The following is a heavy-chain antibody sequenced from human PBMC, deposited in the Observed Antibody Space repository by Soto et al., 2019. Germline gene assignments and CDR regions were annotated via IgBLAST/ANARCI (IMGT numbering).Heavy chain of an antibody. CDR3: ARQRTTVVTQAYFDH. Sequence: PSETLSLTCSVSGESISSSSYYWGWIRQPPGKGLEWIGSIYYSGRTYYNPSFKSRVTISIDTSKNQFSLKLSSVTATDTAAYYCARQRTTVVTQAYFDHWGQGALVT. CDR1: GESISSSSYY. J-gene: IGHJ4*02. V-gene: IGHV4-39*01. D-gene: IGHD2-21*02. CDR2: IYYSGRT.